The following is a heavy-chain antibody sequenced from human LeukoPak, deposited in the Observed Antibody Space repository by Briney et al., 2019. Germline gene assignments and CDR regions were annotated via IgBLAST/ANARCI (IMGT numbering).Heavy chain of an antibody. CDR3: ATDLMT. V-gene: IGHV4-34*01. Sequence: PSETLSLTCAVYGGSFSGKYWTWIPQPPGKGLEWIAEITHSGSTYYNPSLKSRVTISVDTSKNQFSLKLNSVAAADTAVYYCATDLMTWGQGTLVTVSS. CDR2: ITHSGST. J-gene: IGHJ4*02. CDR1: GGSFSGKY.